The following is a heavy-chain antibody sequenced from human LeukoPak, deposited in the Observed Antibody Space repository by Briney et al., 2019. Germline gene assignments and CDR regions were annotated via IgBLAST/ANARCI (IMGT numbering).Heavy chain of an antibody. CDR3: ARKSVSGGAFDL. Sequence: ASLKVSSTASRYTFVADFMHWVRRAPGHELEWMGWINPNSGDTNYVEKVQGRVTMTRDTSISTVYMELSRLRSDDTGVFYCARKSVSGGAFDLGGQGTMVTVSS. D-gene: IGHD3-16*01. J-gene: IGHJ3*01. CDR2: INPNSGDT. CDR1: RYTFVADF. V-gene: IGHV1-2*02.